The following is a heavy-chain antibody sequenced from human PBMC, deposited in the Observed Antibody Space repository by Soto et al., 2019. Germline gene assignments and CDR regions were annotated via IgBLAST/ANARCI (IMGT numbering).Heavy chain of an antibody. J-gene: IGHJ4*02. CDR1: GYTFTGYY. CDR3: AKGDYDFWSGYYTGSWVVDY. V-gene: IGHV1-2*02. Sequence: ASVKVSCKASGYTFTGYYMHWVRQAPGQGLEWMGWINPNSGGTNYAQKFQGRVTMTRDTSISTAYMELSRLRSDDTAVYYCAKGDYDFWSGYYTGSWVVDYWGQGTLVTVSS. CDR2: INPNSGGT. D-gene: IGHD3-3*01.